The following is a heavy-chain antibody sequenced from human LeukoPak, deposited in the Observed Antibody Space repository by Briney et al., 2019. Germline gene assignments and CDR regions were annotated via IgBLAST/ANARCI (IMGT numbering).Heavy chain of an antibody. Sequence: GGSLRLSCAVSGFTFSGFWMSWSRQAPGKGLEWVASINSDGSEGYYADVVKGRFTISRDNAKNSLYLQINSLRAEDTAVYYCARSPYSSSSSVWGQGTMVTVSS. J-gene: IGHJ3*01. D-gene: IGHD6-6*01. V-gene: IGHV3-7*03. CDR1: GFTFSGFW. CDR3: ARSPYSSSSSV. CDR2: INSDGSEG.